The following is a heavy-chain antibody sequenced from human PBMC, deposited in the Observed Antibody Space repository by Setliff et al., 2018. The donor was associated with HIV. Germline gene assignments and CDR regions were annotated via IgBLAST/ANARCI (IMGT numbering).Heavy chain of an antibody. CDR2: IHQSGNT. Sequence: SETLSLTCAVSGASISSSNWWRWVRQTPGKGLEWIGEIHQSGNTNYNPSLNSRDTISIDKSKNQFSLKVNSVTAADTAIYYCARDGRGGVVPATMRYMDVWGKGTTVTVSS. CDR3: ARDGRGGVVPATMRYMDV. CDR1: GASISSSNW. D-gene: IGHD2-2*01. J-gene: IGHJ6*04. V-gene: IGHV4-4*02.